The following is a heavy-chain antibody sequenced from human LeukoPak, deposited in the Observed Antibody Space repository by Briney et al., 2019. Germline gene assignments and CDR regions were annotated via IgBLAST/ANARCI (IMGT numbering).Heavy chain of an antibody. J-gene: IGHJ3*02. CDR1: GFTVSSNY. CDR3: ARDYDFWSGSPDAFDI. D-gene: IGHD3-3*01. Sequence: GGSLRLSCAASGFTVSSNYMSWVRQAPGKGLEWVSVIYSGGSTYYADSVKGRFTISRDNSKNTLYLQMNSLRAEDTAVYYCARDYDFWSGSPDAFDIWGQGTMVTVSS. CDR2: IYSGGST. V-gene: IGHV3-66*01.